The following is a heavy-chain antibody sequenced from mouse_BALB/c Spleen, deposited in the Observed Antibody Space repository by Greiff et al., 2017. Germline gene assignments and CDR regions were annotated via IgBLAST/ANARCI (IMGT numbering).Heavy chain of an antibody. V-gene: IGHV1S127*01. J-gene: IGHJ3*01. CDR1: GYSFTSYW. D-gene: IGHD2-14*01. CDR2: IDPSDSET. Sequence: VQLQQSGPQLVRPGASVKISCKASGYSFTSYWMHWVQQRPGPGLEWIGMIDPSDSETRLNQKFKDKATLTVDKSSSTASMQLSSPTSEDSAVYYCARDYRYDGSGFDYWGQGTLVTVSA. CDR3: ARDYRYDGSGFDY.